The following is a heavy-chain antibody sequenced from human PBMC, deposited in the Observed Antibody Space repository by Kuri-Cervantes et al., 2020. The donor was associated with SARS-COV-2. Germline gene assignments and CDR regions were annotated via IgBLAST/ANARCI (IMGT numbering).Heavy chain of an antibody. CDR1: GFTFSSYA. J-gene: IGHJ3*02. Sequence: GESLKISCAASGFTFSSYAMSWVRQAPGKGLEWVSSISSSSSYIYYADSVKGRFTISRDNAKNSLYLQMNSLRAEDTAVYYCARVSQVSGGAFDIWGQGTMVTVSS. D-gene: IGHD6-25*01. CDR3: ARVSQVSGGAFDI. CDR2: ISSSSSYI. V-gene: IGHV3-21*01.